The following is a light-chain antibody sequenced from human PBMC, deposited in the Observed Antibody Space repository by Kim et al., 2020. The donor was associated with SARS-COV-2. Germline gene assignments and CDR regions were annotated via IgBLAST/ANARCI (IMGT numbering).Light chain of an antibody. J-gene: IGKJ2*01. Sequence: EIVLTQSPGTLSLSPGERATLSCRASQSVSSSYLAWYQQKPGQAPRLLIYGASSRATGIPDRFSGSGSGTDFTLTISRLEPEDFAVYYCQQYGSPPLYTFGQETELEI. V-gene: IGKV3-20*01. CDR3: QQYGSPPLYT. CDR1: QSVSSSY. CDR2: GAS.